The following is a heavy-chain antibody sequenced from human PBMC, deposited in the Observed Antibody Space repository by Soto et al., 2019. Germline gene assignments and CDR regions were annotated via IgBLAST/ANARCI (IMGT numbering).Heavy chain of an antibody. Sequence: SGPTLVNPTQTLTLTCTFSGFSLTSTGVAVGWIRQPPGKALEWLALIYWDDDERYSPSLNSRLTITKDTSKNQVVLTLTNMDPVDTATYYCAHHRGPGDYAWFDPWGQGILVTVSS. CDR1: GFSLTSTGVA. V-gene: IGHV2-5*02. D-gene: IGHD4-17*01. CDR3: AHHRGPGDYAWFDP. CDR2: IYWDDDE. J-gene: IGHJ5*02.